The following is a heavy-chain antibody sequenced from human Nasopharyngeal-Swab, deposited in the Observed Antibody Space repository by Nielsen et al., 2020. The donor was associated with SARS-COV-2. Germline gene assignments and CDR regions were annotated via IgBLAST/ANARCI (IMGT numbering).Heavy chain of an antibody. V-gene: IGHV3-64*01. Sequence: GGSLRLSCAASGFTFSGSAMHWVRQAPGKGLEYVSAISSNGGSTYYANSVKGRFTISRDNSKNTLYLQMGSLRAEDMAVYYCARGSYDFWSGYYMDYYYYMDVWGKGTTVTVSS. J-gene: IGHJ6*03. CDR1: GFTFSGSA. CDR2: ISSNGGST. CDR3: ARGSYDFWSGYYMDYYYYMDV. D-gene: IGHD3-3*01.